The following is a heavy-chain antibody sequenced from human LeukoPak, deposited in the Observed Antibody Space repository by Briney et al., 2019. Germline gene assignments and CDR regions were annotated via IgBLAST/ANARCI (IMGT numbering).Heavy chain of an antibody. CDR2: INSDGSGT. V-gene: IGHV3-74*01. D-gene: IGHD3-10*01. CDR3: ARDYYGSGDY. CDR1: GFTFSRYW. Sequence: PGGSLRLSCAASGFTFSRYWMHWVRQAPGKGLGWVSRINSDGSGTFYADSVKGRFTISRDNAKNTLCLQMTSLRAEDTAVYYCARDYYGSGDYWGQGTLVTVPS. J-gene: IGHJ4*02.